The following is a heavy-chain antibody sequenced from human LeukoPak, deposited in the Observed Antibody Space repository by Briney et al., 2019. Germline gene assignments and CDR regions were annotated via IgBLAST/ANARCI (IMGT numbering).Heavy chain of an antibody. V-gene: IGHV6-1*01. CDR1: GDSVSSNSAA. J-gene: IGHJ3*02. CDR3: AREVMITSLLPTNAFDI. CDR2: TYYRSKWYN. Sequence: KSSQTLSLTCAISGDSVSSNSAAWNWIRQSPSRGLEWLGRTYYRSKWYNDYAVSVKSRITINPDTSKNQFSMQLNSVTPEDTAVYYCAREVMITSLLPTNAFDIWGQGTMVTVSS. D-gene: IGHD3-16*01.